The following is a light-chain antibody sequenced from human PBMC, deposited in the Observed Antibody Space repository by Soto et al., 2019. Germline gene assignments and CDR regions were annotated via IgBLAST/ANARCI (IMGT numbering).Light chain of an antibody. CDR3: SSYAGSNNYV. J-gene: IGLJ1*01. Sequence: QSALTQPPSASGSPGQSVTISSTGTSSDVGGYQYVSWYQQYPGKAPKLMIYAVNKRPSGVPDRFSGSRSGNTASLTVSGLQAEDEADYYCSSYAGSNNYVFGTGTKVTVL. CDR1: SSDVGGYQY. CDR2: AVN. V-gene: IGLV2-8*01.